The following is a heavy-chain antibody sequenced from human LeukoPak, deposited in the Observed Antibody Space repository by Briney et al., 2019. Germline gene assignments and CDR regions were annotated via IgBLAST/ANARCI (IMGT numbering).Heavy chain of an antibody. CDR2: INPNSGGT. V-gene: IGHV1-2*02. Sequence: ASVKVSCKASGYTFTSYYMHWVRQAPGQGLEWMGWINPNSGGTNYAQKFQGRVTMTRDTSISTAYMELSRLRSDDTAVYYCARVVKAYGDYAFDYWGQGTLVTVSS. D-gene: IGHD4-17*01. CDR1: GYTFTSYY. J-gene: IGHJ4*02. CDR3: ARVVKAYGDYAFDY.